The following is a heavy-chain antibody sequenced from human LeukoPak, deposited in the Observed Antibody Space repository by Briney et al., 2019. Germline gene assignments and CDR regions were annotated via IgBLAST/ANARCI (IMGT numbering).Heavy chain of an antibody. CDR3: ARGDYDSSGYYANTIAFDY. Sequence: GGSLRLSCAASGFTFDDYGRSWVRQAAGKGLEWVSGINCNGGSTGYADSVKGRFTISRDNAKNSLYLQMNSLRAEDTALYYCARGDYDSSGYYANTIAFDYWGQGTLVTVSS. CDR1: GFTFDDYG. D-gene: IGHD3-22*01. V-gene: IGHV3-20*04. CDR2: INCNGGST. J-gene: IGHJ4*02.